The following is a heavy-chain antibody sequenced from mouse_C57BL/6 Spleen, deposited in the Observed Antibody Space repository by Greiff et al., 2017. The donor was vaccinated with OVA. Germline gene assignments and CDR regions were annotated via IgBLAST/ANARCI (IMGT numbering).Heavy chain of an antibody. D-gene: IGHD1-1*01. J-gene: IGHJ2*01. CDR1: GYTFTSYW. Sequence: QVQLQQSGAELVKPGASVKMSCKASGYTFTSYWITWVKQRPGQGLEWIGDIYPGSGSTNYNEKFKSKATLTVDTSSITAYMQLSSLTSEYSAVYYCARNYGSSYGYWGQGTTLTVSS. CDR2: IYPGSGST. CDR3: ARNYGSSYGY. V-gene: IGHV1-55*01.